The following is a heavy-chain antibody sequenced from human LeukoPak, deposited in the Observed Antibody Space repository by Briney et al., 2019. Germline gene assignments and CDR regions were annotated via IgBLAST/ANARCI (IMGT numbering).Heavy chain of an antibody. D-gene: IGHD4-17*01. CDR1: GFTFCSYA. Sequence: GGSLRLSCAASGFTFCSYAMRWVRQAPGKGLEWVSSIPVSGDPTYYADSVRGRFTVSRANSKSSLYLQMNGLRAEDTALYYCAKDPNGDYVGAFDMWGQGTMVTVAS. V-gene: IGHV3-23*01. CDR3: AKDPNGDYVGAFDM. J-gene: IGHJ3*02. CDR2: IPVSGDPT.